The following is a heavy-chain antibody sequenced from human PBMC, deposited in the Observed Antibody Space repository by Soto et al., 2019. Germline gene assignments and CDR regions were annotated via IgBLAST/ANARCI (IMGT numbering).Heavy chain of an antibody. J-gene: IGHJ6*02. Sequence: PGGSLRFSCAASGFTFGSYGMTWVRQAPGKGLECVSGITAATGTTYYADSVKGRFTISRDLSTNTLFLQMNSLRAADSAVYYCAKAKGRSNFYYSGLDVWGQGTTVTVSS. CDR3: AKAKGRSNFYYSGLDV. CDR1: GFTFGSYG. V-gene: IGHV3-23*01. CDR2: ITAATGTT. D-gene: IGHD1-26*01.